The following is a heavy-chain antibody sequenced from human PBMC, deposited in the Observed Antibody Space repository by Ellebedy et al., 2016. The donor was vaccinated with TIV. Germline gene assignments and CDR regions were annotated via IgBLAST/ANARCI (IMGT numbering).Heavy chain of an antibody. V-gene: IGHV1-2*04. CDR1: GYNFIDYY. CDR3: ARGTPLTNRAYYYYGMDV. Sequence: ASVKVSCXASGYNFIDYYMHWVRQAPGQGLEWIGWLNPDNGDTKYAKKFQGWVTMTTDTSISAAYMELRRLKSGDTAVYFCARGTPLTNRAYYYYGMDVWGQGTTVTVSS. J-gene: IGHJ6*02. CDR2: LNPDNGDT. D-gene: IGHD1-14*01.